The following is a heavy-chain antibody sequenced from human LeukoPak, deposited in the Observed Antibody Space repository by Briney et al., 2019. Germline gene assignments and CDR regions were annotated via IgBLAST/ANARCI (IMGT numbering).Heavy chain of an antibody. CDR2: IYYSGST. D-gene: IGHD3-10*01. CDR1: GGSISSYY. Sequence: PSETLSLTCTVSGGSISSYYWSWIRQPPGKGLEWIGYIYYSGSTNYNPSLKGRVTISVDTSKNQFSLKLSSVTAADTAVYYCARDLYRGSGSFNWFDPWGQGTLVTVSS. J-gene: IGHJ5*02. V-gene: IGHV4-59*01. CDR3: ARDLYRGSGSFNWFDP.